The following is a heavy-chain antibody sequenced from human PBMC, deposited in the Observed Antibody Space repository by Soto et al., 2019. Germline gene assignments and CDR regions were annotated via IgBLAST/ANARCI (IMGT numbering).Heavy chain of an antibody. J-gene: IGHJ3*01. CDR2: IYNTGTT. CDR1: GAAMSSYY. CDR3: ATDSTGYYSDAFDV. V-gene: IGHV4-59*03. D-gene: IGHD3-22*01. Sequence: QLQESGPGLVKPSETLSLTCTVSGAAMSSYYWSWVRQSPGKGLEWIGYIYNTGTTDYNPSLNSRVTISVERSKFQFSLKLTSVTAADTAVYYCATDSTGYYSDAFDVWGQGARVIVSS.